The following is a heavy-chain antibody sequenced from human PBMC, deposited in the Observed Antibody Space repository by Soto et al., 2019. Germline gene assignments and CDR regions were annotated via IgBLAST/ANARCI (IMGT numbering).Heavy chain of an antibody. D-gene: IGHD3-9*01. CDR1: GYTFTSYG. Sequence: ASVKVSCKASGYTFTSYGISWVRQAPGQGLEWMGWISAYNCNTNYAQKLQGRVTMTTDTSTSTAYMELRSLRSDDTAVYYCAREHYDILTGYYNEPYYYGMDVWGQGTTVTVSS. CDR2: ISAYNCNT. J-gene: IGHJ6*02. V-gene: IGHV1-18*01. CDR3: AREHYDILTGYYNEPYYYGMDV.